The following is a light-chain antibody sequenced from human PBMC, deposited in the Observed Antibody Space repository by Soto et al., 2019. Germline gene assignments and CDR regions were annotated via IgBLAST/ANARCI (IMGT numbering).Light chain of an antibody. Sequence: QSALTQPPSASGSPGQSVTISCTGTSSDVGGYNFVSWYQQHPGKAPKLMIYEGSERPSGVPDRFSGSKSGNTASLTASGLHDEDDADYYCSSYAGSNIVVFGGGTKLTVL. V-gene: IGLV2-8*01. J-gene: IGLJ2*01. CDR2: EGS. CDR1: SSDVGGYNF. CDR3: SSYAGSNIVV.